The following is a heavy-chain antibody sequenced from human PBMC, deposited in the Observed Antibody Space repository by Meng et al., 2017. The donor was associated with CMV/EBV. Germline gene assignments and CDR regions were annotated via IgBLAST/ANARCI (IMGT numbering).Heavy chain of an antibody. V-gene: IGHV4-4*07. Sequence: QVHSTDAGSGLGQPSDPLSCTCTVSGGSISISYWGWMRQRSGKGLEWIVRIYNSGSTNYNPSLKNRVTMSVDTSKNQFSLKLSSVTAADTAVYYCARDLMNCSSTSCANWFDTWGQGTLVTVSS. CDR1: GGSISISY. CDR3: ARDLMNCSSTSCANWFDT. D-gene: IGHD2-2*01. CDR2: IYNSGST. J-gene: IGHJ5*02.